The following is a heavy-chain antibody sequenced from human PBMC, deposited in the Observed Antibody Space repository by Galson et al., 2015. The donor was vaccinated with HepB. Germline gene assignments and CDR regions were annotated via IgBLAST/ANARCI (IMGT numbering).Heavy chain of an antibody. CDR2: ISAYNGKT. V-gene: IGHV1-18*04. D-gene: IGHD3/OR15-3a*01. CDR3: ARDIRTVYYDFWSSYPLDAFDL. CDR1: GYTFTRFG. J-gene: IGHJ3*01. Sequence: SVKVSCKASGYTFTRFGISWVRQAPGQGLEWMGWISAYNGKTNNAQKFQDRVTMTTDTSTGTVYMELRSLGSDDTAVYFCARDIRTVYYDFWSSYPLDAFDLWGQGTMVVVSS.